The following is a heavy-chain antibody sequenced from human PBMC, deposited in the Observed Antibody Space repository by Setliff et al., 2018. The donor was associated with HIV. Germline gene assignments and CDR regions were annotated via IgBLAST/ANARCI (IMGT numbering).Heavy chain of an antibody. CDR2: IYTSGST. Sequence: SETLSLTCTVSGGSISSGSYYWSWMRQPAGKGLEWIGHIYTSGSTNYNPSLKNRVAISVDTSKNQFSLKLTSVTPADTAVYYCARRSGAAVFYYFDYWGQGTLVTVSS. CDR3: ARRSGAAVFYYFDY. V-gene: IGHV4-61*09. J-gene: IGHJ4*02. D-gene: IGHD6-13*01. CDR1: GGSISSGSYY.